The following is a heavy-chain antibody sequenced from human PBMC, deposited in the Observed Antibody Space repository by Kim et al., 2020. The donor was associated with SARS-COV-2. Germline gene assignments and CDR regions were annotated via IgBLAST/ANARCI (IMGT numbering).Heavy chain of an antibody. Sequence: GGSLSLSCAASGFTFSSYAMHWVRQAPGKGLEWVAVISYDGSNKYYADSVKGRFTISRDNSKNTLYLQMNSLRAEDTAVYYCARESSGWYERDYWGQGTLVTVSS. CDR1: GFTFSSYA. CDR3: ARESSGWYERDY. CDR2: ISYDGSNK. V-gene: IGHV3-30-3*01. D-gene: IGHD6-19*01. J-gene: IGHJ4*02.